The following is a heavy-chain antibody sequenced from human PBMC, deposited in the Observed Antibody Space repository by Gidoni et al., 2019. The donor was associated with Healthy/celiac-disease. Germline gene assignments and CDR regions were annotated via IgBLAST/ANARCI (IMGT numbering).Heavy chain of an antibody. Sequence: QVQLVQSGAEVKKPGSSVKVSCKASGGTFSSYTISWVRQAPGQGLEWMGRIIPILGIANYAQKFQGRVTITADKSTSTAYMELSSLRSEDTAVYYCARGHVLLWFGDSNSNWFDPWGQGTLVTVSS. CDR1: GGTFSSYT. V-gene: IGHV1-69*02. D-gene: IGHD3-10*01. CDR2: IIPILGIA. CDR3: ARGHVLLWFGDSNSNWFDP. J-gene: IGHJ5*02.